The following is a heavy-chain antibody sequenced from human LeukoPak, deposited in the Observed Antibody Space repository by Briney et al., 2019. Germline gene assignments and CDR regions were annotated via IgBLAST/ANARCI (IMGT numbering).Heavy chain of an antibody. Sequence: GGSLRPSCAASGFTFSSYAMHWVRQAPGKGLEWVAVISYDGSNKYYADSVKGRFTISRDNSKNTLYLQMNSLRAEDTAVYYCAAGINLNWGQGTLVTVSS. CDR3: AAGINLN. J-gene: IGHJ4*02. D-gene: IGHD3-10*01. CDR1: GFTFSSYA. CDR2: ISYDGSNK. V-gene: IGHV3-30-3*01.